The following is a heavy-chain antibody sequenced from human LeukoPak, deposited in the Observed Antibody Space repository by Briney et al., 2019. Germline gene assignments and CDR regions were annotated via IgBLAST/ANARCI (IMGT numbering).Heavy chain of an antibody. CDR1: GASISSYY. CDR3: AAFRTSSLYWFFDL. D-gene: IGHD2-2*01. J-gene: IGHJ2*01. V-gene: IGHV4-59*01. Sequence: LETLSLTCSFSGASISSYYWSWIRQPPGKGLDLIGYISYTENTNYKPSLKSRVTISIDTSKNQFSLKLRSVTAADTAVYYCAAFRTSSLYWFFDLWGRGTLVTVSS. CDR2: ISYTENT.